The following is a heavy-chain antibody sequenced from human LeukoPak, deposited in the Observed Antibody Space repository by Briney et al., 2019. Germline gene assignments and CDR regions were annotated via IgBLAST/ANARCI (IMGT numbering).Heavy chain of an antibody. Sequence: SETLSLTCTVSGGSISSSSYYWGWVRQPPGKGLEWIGSIYYSGSNYYIPSLKSRVTISVDTSKNQFSLKLSSVTAADTAVYYCVRGWSYYYDRSRYPSDCFDYWGQGTLVTVSS. CDR2: IYYSGSN. CDR1: GGSISSSSYY. CDR3: VRGWSYYYDRSRYPSDCFDY. D-gene: IGHD3-22*01. V-gene: IGHV4-39*07. J-gene: IGHJ4*02.